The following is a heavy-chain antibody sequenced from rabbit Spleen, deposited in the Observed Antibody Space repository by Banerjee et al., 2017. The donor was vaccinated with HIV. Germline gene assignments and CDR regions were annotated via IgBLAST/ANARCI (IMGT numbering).Heavy chain of an antibody. CDR3: VRGASGSGYYSL. Sequence: QEQLEESGGDLVKPGASLTLTCTASGVSFSSNSYMCWVRQAPGKGLEWIACIDSGSSGFTYFASWTKGRFTISKTSSTTVTLQMTSLTAADTATYFCVRGASGSGYYSLWGPGTLVTVS. V-gene: IGHV1S45*01. CDR1: GVSFSSNSY. D-gene: IGHD1-1*01. J-gene: IGHJ4*01. CDR2: IDSGSSGFT.